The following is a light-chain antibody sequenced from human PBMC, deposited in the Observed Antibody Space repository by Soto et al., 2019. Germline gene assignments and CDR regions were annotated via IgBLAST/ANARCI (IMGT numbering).Light chain of an antibody. J-gene: IGKJ3*01. CDR2: GTF. CDR3: QHLNKYPPFT. V-gene: IGKV1-9*01. CDR1: QDIKTY. Sequence: IQLTQPPSSLSASVGDRVSITCRASQDIKTYLAWYQQKQGKAPKLLISGTFTLQSGVPSSFNGGGSGTDFTLTIGRLQPEDFATYYCQHLNKYPPFTFGPGTKVDLE.